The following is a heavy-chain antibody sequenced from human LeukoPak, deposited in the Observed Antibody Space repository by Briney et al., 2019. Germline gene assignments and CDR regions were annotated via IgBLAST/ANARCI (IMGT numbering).Heavy chain of an antibody. CDR2: INAGSGNT. CDR1: GYTFTSYA. J-gene: IGHJ5*02. D-gene: IGHD3-10*01. V-gene: IGHV1-3*01. CDR3: ARERWFGELSWFDP. Sequence: GASVKVSCKASGYTFTSYAMHWVRQAPGQRLEWMGWINAGSGNTKYSQKFQGRVTITRDTSASTAYMELSSLRSEDTAVYYCARERWFGELSWFDPWGQGTLVTVSS.